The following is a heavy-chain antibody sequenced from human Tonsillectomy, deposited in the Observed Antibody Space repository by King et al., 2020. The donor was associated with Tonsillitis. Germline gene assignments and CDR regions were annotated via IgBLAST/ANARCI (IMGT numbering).Heavy chain of an antibody. CDR2: ISSNGGST. CDR3: VKDLAAVGATTPSGY. D-gene: IGHD1-26*01. J-gene: IGHJ4*02. V-gene: IGHV3-64D*06. Sequence: VQLVESGGGLVQPGGSLRLSCSASGFTFSSYAMHWVRQAPGKGLEYVSAISSNGGSTYYADSVKGRFTISRDNSKNTLYLQMSSLRAEDTAVYYCVKDLAAVGATTPSGYWGQGTLVTVSS. CDR1: GFTFSSYA.